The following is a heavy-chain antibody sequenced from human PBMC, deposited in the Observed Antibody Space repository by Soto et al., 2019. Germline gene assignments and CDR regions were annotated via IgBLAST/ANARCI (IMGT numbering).Heavy chain of an antibody. CDR3: ARPRGTANSAFDL. CDR2: INPDGSWT. CDR1: GFTISRHW. J-gene: IGHJ3*01. Sequence: DVHLVESGGGLVQPGGSLRLSCVASGFTISRHWMHWVRQAPGKGLVGVSRINPDGSWTDYADFVEGRFTISRDNAKNTLYLQIDSLRPEDTAVYYCARPRGTANSAFDLWGPGTLVAVSS. V-gene: IGHV3-74*01. D-gene: IGHD2-21*02.